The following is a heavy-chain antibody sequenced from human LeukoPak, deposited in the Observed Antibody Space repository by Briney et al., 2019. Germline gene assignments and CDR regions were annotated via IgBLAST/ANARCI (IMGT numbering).Heavy chain of an antibody. V-gene: IGHV4-39*07. CDR1: GGSIRSTDYY. J-gene: IGHJ5*02. CDR3: ARIPYNWTGFSSALNCFDP. Sequence: PSETLSLACTVSGGSIRSTDYYWGWLRQPPGKGLEWIGTIYYSGTTYYNPSLQSRVTISVDTSKKHFSLKLRSVTAADTAVYYCARIPYNWTGFSSALNCFDPWGRGTLVTVSS. CDR2: IYYSGTT. D-gene: IGHD1-1*01.